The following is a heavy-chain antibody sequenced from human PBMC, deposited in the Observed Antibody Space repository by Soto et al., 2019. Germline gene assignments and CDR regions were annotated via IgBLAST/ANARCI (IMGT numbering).Heavy chain of an antibody. V-gene: IGHV4-59*01. J-gene: IGHJ5*01. CDR1: DGSIGSDY. CDR2: IDYIGNT. CDR3: AIMFDNYVNGNWFAS. Sequence: SETLSLTCTVSDGSIGSDYWSWIRQPPGKGLEWLGNIDYIGNTKYNPSLKSRVTMSIDTSKNRFSLKLASLTTADTAVYYCAIMFDNYVNGNWFASWGQGTLVTVS. D-gene: IGHD3-10*02.